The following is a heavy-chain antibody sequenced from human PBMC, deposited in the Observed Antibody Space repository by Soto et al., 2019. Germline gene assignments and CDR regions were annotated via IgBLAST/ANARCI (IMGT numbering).Heavy chain of an antibody. CDR1: GGSFSGSF. D-gene: IGHD3-10*01. V-gene: IGHV4-34*01. Sequence: QVQLQQWGAGLLKPSETLSLTCGVYGGSFSGSFWSWIRQPPGKGLEWIGEINDRGSTNYNPSLKSRVTFSVDKSKNPFSLNLRSVTAADTAVYYCVTGRGTKNYWGQGTLVTVSS. CDR3: VTGRGTKNY. CDR2: INDRGST. J-gene: IGHJ4*02.